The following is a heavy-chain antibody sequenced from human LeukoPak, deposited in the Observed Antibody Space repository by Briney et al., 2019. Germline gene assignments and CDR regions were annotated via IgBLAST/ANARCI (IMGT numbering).Heavy chain of an antibody. Sequence: GGSLRLSCAASGFTFSSYSMNWVRQAPGKGLEWVSYISSSSSTTYYADSVKGRFTISRDNAKNSLYLQMNSLRAEDTAVYYCAREAWVTTMVRGVITVLGWFDPWGQGTLVTVSS. CDR3: AREAWVTTMVRGVITVLGWFDP. V-gene: IGHV3-48*04. CDR2: ISSSSSTT. D-gene: IGHD3-10*01. J-gene: IGHJ5*02. CDR1: GFTFSSYS.